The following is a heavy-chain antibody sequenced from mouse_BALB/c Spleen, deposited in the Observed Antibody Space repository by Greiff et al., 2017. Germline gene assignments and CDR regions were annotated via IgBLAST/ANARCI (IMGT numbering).Heavy chain of an antibody. Sequence: VKLMESGPELVKPGASVKISCKASGYAFSSSWMNWVKQRPGQGLEWIGRIYPGDGDTNYNGKFKGKATLTADKSSSTAYMQLSSLTSVDSAVYFCAREWISEAMDYWGQGTSVTVSS. CDR3: AREWISEAMDY. V-gene: IGHV1-82*01. D-gene: IGHD1-3*01. J-gene: IGHJ4*01. CDR2: IYPGDGDT. CDR1: GYAFSSSW.